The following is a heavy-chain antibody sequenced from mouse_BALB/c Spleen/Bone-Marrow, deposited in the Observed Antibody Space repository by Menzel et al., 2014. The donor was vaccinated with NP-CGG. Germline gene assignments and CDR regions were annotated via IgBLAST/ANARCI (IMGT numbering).Heavy chain of an antibody. J-gene: IGHJ2*01. CDR3: ARQGYYGYSDY. D-gene: IGHD1-2*01. CDR1: GFDFSRYW. Sequence: EVQRVESGGGLVQPGGSLKLSCAASGFDFSRYWMSWVRQAPGKGLEWIGEINPDSSTINYTPSLKDKFIISRDNAKNTLYLQMRKVRSEDTALYYCARQGYYGYSDYWGQGTTLTVSS. CDR2: INPDSSTI. V-gene: IGHV4-1*02.